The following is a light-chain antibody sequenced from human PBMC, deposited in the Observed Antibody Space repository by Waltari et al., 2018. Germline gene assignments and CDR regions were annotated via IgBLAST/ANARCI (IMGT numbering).Light chain of an antibody. J-gene: IGKJ1*01. CDR1: PNDLYSCSNKNY. Sequence: DIVMTQSQDSLAVSLGERDTIHCNYRPNDLYSCSNKNYLAWYQQKPGQPPNLLIYWASTRESGFPDRFSGSGSGTDFTLTISSLQAEYVAVYCCQQYYSSLWTFGQGTKVEIK. CDR2: WAS. V-gene: IGKV4-1*01. CDR3: QQYYSSLWT.